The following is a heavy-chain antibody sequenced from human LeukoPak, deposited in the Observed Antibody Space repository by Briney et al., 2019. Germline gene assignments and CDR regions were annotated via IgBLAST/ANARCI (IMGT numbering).Heavy chain of an antibody. Sequence: GGSLRLSCAASGNYWMHWVRQAPGKGLVWVSHINSDGSWTSYADSVKGRFTISKDNAKNTLYLQMNSLRVEDTAVYYCVRSAFHAGSGNYYDYWGQGTLVTVSS. CDR2: INSDGSWT. J-gene: IGHJ4*02. CDR3: VRSAFHAGSGNYYDY. CDR1: GNYW. D-gene: IGHD3-22*01. V-gene: IGHV3-74*01.